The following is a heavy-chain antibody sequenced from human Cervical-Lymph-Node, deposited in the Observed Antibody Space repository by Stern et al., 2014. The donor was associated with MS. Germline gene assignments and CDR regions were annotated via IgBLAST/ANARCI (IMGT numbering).Heavy chain of an antibody. Sequence: EVQLEESGGGLVHPGGSLRLSCAASGFTFSTYWMHWVRQAPGKGLVWVSRINSDGSITNFADSVKGRFTISRDNAKNTLYLQMNSLRAEDTAVYYCAREELGYSYGRWGQGTLVTVSS. CDR3: AREELGYSYGR. J-gene: IGHJ4*02. CDR1: GFTFSTYW. CDR2: INSDGSIT. V-gene: IGHV3-74*01. D-gene: IGHD5-18*01.